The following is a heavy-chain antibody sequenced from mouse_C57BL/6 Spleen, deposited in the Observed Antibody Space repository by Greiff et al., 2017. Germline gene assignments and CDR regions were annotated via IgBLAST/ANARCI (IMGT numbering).Heavy chain of an antibody. CDR2: IHPNSGST. Sequence: VQLQQPGAELVKPGASVKLSCKASGYTFTSYWMPWVKQRPGQGLEWIGMIHPNSGSTNYNGKFKSKATLTVDKSSSTAYMQLSSLTSEDSAVYYCARSFITTVVATEDYWGQGTTLTVSS. CDR3: ARSFITTVVATEDY. CDR1: GYTFTSYW. J-gene: IGHJ2*01. V-gene: IGHV1-64*01. D-gene: IGHD1-1*01.